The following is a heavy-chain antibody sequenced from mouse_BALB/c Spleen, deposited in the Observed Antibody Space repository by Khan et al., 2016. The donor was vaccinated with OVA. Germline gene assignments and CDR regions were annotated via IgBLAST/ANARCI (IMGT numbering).Heavy chain of an antibody. J-gene: IGHJ2*01. Sequence: EVELVESGGGLVQPGGSRKLSCAASGFTFSRFGMHWVRQAPEKGLEWVAYISRGSSTIYYGYTVKGRFTISRDNPKYPLFLQLTSLRSEDTAMYYCARDANVDYRGQGTTLTVSS. V-gene: IGHV5-17*02. CDR2: ISRGSSTI. CDR1: GFTFSRFG. D-gene: IGHD4-1*01. CDR3: ARDANVDY.